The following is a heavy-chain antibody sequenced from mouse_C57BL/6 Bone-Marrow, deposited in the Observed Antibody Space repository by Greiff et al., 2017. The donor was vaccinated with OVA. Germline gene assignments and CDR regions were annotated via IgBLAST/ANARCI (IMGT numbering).Heavy chain of an antibody. J-gene: IGHJ1*03. V-gene: IGHV3-6*01. CDR2: ISYDGSN. CDR3: ARGGAHWYFDV. CDR1: GYSITSGYY. Sequence: EVQLQESGPGLVKPSQSLSLTCSVTGYSITSGYYWNWIRQFPGNKLEWMGYISYDGSNNYNPSLKNRISITRDTSKNQFFLKLNSVTTEDTATYYCARGGAHWYFDVWGTGTTVTVPS.